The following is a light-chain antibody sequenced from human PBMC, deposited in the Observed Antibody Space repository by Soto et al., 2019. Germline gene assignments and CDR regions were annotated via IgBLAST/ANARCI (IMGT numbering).Light chain of an antibody. CDR2: DDS. V-gene: IGLV3-21*02. CDR3: QVWDSSSDHWV. Sequence: SYELTQPPSVSVAPGQTARITCGGNNIGSKSVHWYQQKQGQAPVLVVYDDSDRPSGIPERFSGSNSGNTATLTISRVEVGDEADYYCQVWDSSSDHWVFGGGTKLTVL. CDR1: NIGSKS. J-gene: IGLJ3*02.